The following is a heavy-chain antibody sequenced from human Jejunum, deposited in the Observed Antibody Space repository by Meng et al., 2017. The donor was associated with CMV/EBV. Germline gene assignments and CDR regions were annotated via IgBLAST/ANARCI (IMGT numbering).Heavy chain of an antibody. CDR1: FSDNW. Sequence: FSDNWMSWVRQVPGKGLECVANINQDGSETYFVDSVKGRFTISRDNSKNSLHLQMNNLRGEDTAVYYCARAGTQLWPPKWLFHLWGRGTQVTVSS. D-gene: IGHD5-18*01. CDR2: INQDGSET. V-gene: IGHV3-7*01. CDR3: ARAGTQLWPPKWLFHL. J-gene: IGHJ2*01.